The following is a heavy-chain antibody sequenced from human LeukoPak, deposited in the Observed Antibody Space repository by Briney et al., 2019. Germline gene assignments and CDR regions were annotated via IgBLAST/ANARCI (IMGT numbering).Heavy chain of an antibody. J-gene: IGHJ3*02. CDR3: ARGFMTYYYDSRGPGGI. V-gene: IGHV1-69-2*01. D-gene: IGHD3-22*01. CDR2: VDPEDGET. Sequence: ASVKISCKASGYTFTDYYMHWVQQAPGKGLEWMGRVDPEDGETIYAEKFQGRVTITADTSTDTAYMELRSLRSEDTAVYYCARGFMTYYYDSRGPGGIWGQGTMVTVSS. CDR1: GYTFTDYY.